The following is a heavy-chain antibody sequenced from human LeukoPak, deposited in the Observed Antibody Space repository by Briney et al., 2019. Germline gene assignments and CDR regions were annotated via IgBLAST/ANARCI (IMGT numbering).Heavy chain of an antibody. D-gene: IGHD3-3*01. CDR3: ARDLLEWYFDY. J-gene: IGHJ4*02. Sequence: GGSLRLSCAASGXTVSSTYMSWVRQTPGKGLEWVSVIYSGGSTYYADSVKGRFTISRDNSKNTLYLQMNSLRAEDTAVYYCARDLLEWYFDYWGQGTLVTVSS. CDR2: IYSGGST. CDR1: GXTVSSTY. V-gene: IGHV3-66*01.